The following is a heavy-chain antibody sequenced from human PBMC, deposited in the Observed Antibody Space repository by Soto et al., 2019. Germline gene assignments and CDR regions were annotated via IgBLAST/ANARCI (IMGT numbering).Heavy chain of an antibody. CDR2: IKSKTDGGTT. Sequence: PGGSLRLSCAASGFTFSNAWMNWVRQAPGKGLEWVGRIKSKTDGGTTDYAAPVKGRFTISRDDSKNTLYLQMNSLKTEDTAVYYCARDSSARLMVRGVIFDYWGQGTLVTVSS. V-gene: IGHV3-15*07. CDR3: ARDSSARLMVRGVIFDY. J-gene: IGHJ4*02. CDR1: GFTFSNAW. D-gene: IGHD3-10*01.